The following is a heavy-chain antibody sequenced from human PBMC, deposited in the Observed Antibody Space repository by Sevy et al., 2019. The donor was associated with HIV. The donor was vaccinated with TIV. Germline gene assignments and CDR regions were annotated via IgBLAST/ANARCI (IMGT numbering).Heavy chain of an antibody. CDR3: ARVPATMCYYYYGMDV. V-gene: IGHV1-69*13. D-gene: IGHD1-1*01. CDR1: GGTFSSYA. CDR2: IIPIFGTA. Sequence: ASVKVSCKASGGTFSSYAISWVRQPPEQGLEWMGGIIPIFGTANYAKKFKGRVTMTADESTSTAYMELSSLRSEDTAVYYCARVPATMCYYYYGMDVWGQGTTVTVSS. J-gene: IGHJ6*02.